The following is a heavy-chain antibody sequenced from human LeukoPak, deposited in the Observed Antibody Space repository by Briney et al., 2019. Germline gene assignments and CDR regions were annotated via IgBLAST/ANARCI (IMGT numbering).Heavy chain of an antibody. J-gene: IGHJ4*02. D-gene: IGHD6-19*01. V-gene: IGHV3-11*04. CDR3: ARHARVAGFDY. Sequence: GGSLRLSCAASRFTFSDFYMSWIRQAPGKGLEWVSYISNSGTTIYYADSVKGRFTISGDNTKNSLYLQMNSLRAEDTAVYYCARHARVAGFDYWGLGTLVTVSS. CDR1: RFTFSDFY. CDR2: ISNSGTTI.